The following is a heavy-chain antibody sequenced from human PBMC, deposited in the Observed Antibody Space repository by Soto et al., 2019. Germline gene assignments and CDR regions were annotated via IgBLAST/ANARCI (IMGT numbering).Heavy chain of an antibody. Sequence: PSETLSITCTVSGGSISSSSYYWGWIRQPPGKGLEWIGSIYYSGSTYYNPSLKSRVTISVDTSKNQFSLKLSSVTAADTAVYYCASSGWWYFDYWGQGTLVTSPQ. J-gene: IGHJ4*02. CDR1: GGSISSSSYY. CDR3: ASSGWWYFDY. V-gene: IGHV4-39*01. D-gene: IGHD6-19*01. CDR2: IYYSGST.